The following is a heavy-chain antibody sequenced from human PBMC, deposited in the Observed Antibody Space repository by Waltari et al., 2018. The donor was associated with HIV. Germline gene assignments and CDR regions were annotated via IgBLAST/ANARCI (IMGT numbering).Heavy chain of an antibody. J-gene: IGHJ4*02. Sequence: QVQLVEYGGGVVQSGRSLRLSCAASGFRFRVYGMHCVCQAPGKGLEWVASIWPDGSITDYLDSVKGRFTISRDNSKKTLYLEMNSLRAEDTALYFCARDRQAANDSLDCWGQGTLVTVSS. V-gene: IGHV3-33*01. CDR1: GFRFRVYG. CDR3: ARDRQAANDSLDC. CDR2: IWPDGSIT. D-gene: IGHD3-16*01.